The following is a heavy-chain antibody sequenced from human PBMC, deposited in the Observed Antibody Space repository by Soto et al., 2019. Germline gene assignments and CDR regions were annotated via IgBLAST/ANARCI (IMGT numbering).Heavy chain of an antibody. CDR2: ISTYNGNT. J-gene: IGHJ5*02. CDR3: ARERYCISSDCSLDR. CDR1: GYTFTTYG. Sequence: QVQLVQSGAEVKKPGASVKVSCKPSGYTFTTYGITWVRQAPGQGLEWMGWISTYNGNTTYAQRLQGRVTMTTDTSTSTAYMELRSLTSDDTAVYYCARERYCISSDCSLDRWGQGTLVTVSS. D-gene: IGHD2-2*01. V-gene: IGHV1-18*01.